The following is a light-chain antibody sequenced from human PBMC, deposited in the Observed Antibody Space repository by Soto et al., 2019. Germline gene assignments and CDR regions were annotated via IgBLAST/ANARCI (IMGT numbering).Light chain of an antibody. Sequence: DIEMTQSPVTLSVSPGESATLSCRASQSVGSNLAWYQQRPGQAPRLLIYGASTRATGIPVRFSGSGSGTDFTLTISRLEPEDFAVYYCQQRQSWPRTFGQGTKVDI. CDR2: GAS. CDR1: QSVGSN. V-gene: IGKV3D-15*01. CDR3: QQRQSWPRT. J-gene: IGKJ1*01.